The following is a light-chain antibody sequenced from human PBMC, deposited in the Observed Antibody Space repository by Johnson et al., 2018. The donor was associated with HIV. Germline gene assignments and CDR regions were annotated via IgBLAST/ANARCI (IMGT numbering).Light chain of an antibody. CDR2: SSN. J-gene: IGLJ1*01. CDR1: SSNIGSNT. Sequence: QSVLTQPPSVSGTPGQRVTISCSGGSSNIGSNTVNWYQQLPGTAPKLLVYSSNQRPSGVPDRFSGSKSGTSASLAISGLQSEDEAEYTCAAWDDSLNGYVFGTGTRVTVL. CDR3: AAWDDSLNGYV. V-gene: IGLV1-44*01.